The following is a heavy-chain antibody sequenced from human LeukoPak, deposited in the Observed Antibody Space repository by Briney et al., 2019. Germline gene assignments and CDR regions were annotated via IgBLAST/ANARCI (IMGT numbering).Heavy chain of an antibody. CDR2: IIPIFGTA. CDR1: GGTFSSYA. CDR3: ARVTYSSSWAVHYYYMDV. J-gene: IGHJ6*03. V-gene: IGHV1-69*06. D-gene: IGHD6-13*01. Sequence: ASVKVSCKASGGTFSSYAISWVRQAPGQGLEWMGGIIPIFGTANYAQKFQGRVTITADKSTSTAYMELSSLRSEDTAVYYCARVTYSSSWAVHYYYMDVWGKGTTVTVSS.